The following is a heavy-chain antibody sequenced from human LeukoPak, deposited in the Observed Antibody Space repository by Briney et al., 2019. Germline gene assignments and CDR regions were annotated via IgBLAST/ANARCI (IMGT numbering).Heavy chain of an antibody. CDR2: ISGSGGST. CDR3: ARTTNDYGDY. Sequence: GGSLRLSCAVSGFTFSSYAMSWVRQAPGKGLEWVSTISGSGGSTYYADSVKGRFTISRDNSKNTLFLQMNSLRAEDTAVYYCARTTNDYGDYWGQGTLVTVSS. J-gene: IGHJ4*02. D-gene: IGHD1-1*01. V-gene: IGHV3-23*01. CDR1: GFTFSSYA.